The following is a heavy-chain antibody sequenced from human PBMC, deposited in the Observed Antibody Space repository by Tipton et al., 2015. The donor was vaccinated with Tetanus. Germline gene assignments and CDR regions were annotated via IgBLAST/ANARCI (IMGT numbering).Heavy chain of an antibody. Sequence: RSLRLSYAASGFTFSSYAMHWVRQAPGKGLEWVAVISYDGSNKYYADSVKGRFTISRDNSKNTLYLQMNSLRAEDTAVYYCATDRLTAPRVHLWYYLDYWGQGTLVTVSS. CDR1: GFTFSSYA. CDR3: ATDRLTAPRVHLWYYLDY. CDR2: ISYDGSNK. D-gene: IGHD3-3*02. J-gene: IGHJ4*02. V-gene: IGHV3-30-3*01.